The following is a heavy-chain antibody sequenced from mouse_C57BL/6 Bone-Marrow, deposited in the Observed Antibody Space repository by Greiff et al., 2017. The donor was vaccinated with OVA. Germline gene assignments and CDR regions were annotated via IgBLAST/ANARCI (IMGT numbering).Heavy chain of an antibody. D-gene: IGHD1-1*01. Sequence: VQLQQSGAELARPGASVKMSCKASGYTFTSYTMHWVKQRPGQGLEWIGYINPSSGYTKYNQKFKDKATLTADKSSSTAYMQLSSLTSEDSAVYYCARSFITTVVSYWYFDVWAQGPRSPSPQ. V-gene: IGHV1-4*01. CDR1: GYTFTSYT. J-gene: IGHJ1*03. CDR3: ARSFITTVVSYWYFDV. CDR2: INPSSGYT.